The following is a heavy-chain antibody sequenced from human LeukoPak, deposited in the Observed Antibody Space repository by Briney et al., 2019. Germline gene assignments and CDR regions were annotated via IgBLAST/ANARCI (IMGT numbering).Heavy chain of an antibody. V-gene: IGHV3-23*01. CDR1: GFTFSSYG. CDR2: ISGSGGST. CDR3: AAGYSSGWNYFDY. D-gene: IGHD6-19*01. Sequence: GGSLRLSCAASGFTFSSYGMSWVRQAPGKGLEWVSAISGSGGSTYYADSVKGRFTISRDNSKNTLYLQMNSLRAEDTAVYYCAAGYSSGWNYFDYWGQGTLVTVSS. J-gene: IGHJ4*02.